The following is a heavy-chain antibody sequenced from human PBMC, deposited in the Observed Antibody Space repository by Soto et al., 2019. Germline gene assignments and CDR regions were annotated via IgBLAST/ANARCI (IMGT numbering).Heavy chain of an antibody. V-gene: IGHV3-74*01. CDR1: GCTFSTYW. CDR2: IKFDGSTT. D-gene: IGHD5-12*01. Sequence: GRSLRLSCVASGCTFSTYWMHWVRQAPGKGLVWVSRIKFDGSTTSYADSVKGRFTISRDNAKNTVYLQMNSLRAEDTGVYYCARGLRNYYGVDVWGQGTTVTVSS. J-gene: IGHJ6*02. CDR3: ARGLRNYYGVDV.